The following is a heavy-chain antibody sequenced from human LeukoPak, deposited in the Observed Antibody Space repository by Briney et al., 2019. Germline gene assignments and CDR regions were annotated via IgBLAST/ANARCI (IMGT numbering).Heavy chain of an antibody. CDR2: TYYSGST. Sequence: SETLSLTCTVSGGSISSYYWSWIRQPPGKGLEWIGYTYYSGSTNYNPSLKSRVTISVDTSKNQFSLKLSSVTAADTAVYYCAREISGYDWFDYWGQGTLVTVSS. CDR3: AREISGYDWFDY. CDR1: GGSISSYY. J-gene: IGHJ4*02. D-gene: IGHD5-12*01. V-gene: IGHV4-59*01.